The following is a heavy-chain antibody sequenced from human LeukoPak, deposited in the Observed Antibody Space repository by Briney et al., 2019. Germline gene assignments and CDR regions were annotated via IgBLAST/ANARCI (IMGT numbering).Heavy chain of an antibody. J-gene: IGHJ4*02. Sequence: ASVKVSCKASGYAFSDYYIHWVRQAPGQGLEWMGWINPNSGGTNYAQKFQGRVTMTRDTSITTAYMELSSLRSDDTAVYYCARVPPYVDYVDYWGQGTLVAVSP. CDR3: ARVPPYVDYVDY. V-gene: IGHV1-2*02. D-gene: IGHD4-17*01. CDR1: GYAFSDYY. CDR2: INPNSGGT.